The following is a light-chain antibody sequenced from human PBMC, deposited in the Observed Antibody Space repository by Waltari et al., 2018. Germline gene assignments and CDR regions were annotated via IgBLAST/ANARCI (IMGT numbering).Light chain of an antibody. CDR3: CSYAGSSTLVV. J-gene: IGLJ2*01. Sequence: QSALTQPASVSGSPGQSITISCTGTSSDVDSYNLVSLYQQHPGKAPKLVIYDGSKPPSGVSNRFSSCKSCDTAALTISWLQAEDEADYFYCSYAGSSTLVVFGGGTTLTVL. V-gene: IGLV2-23*01. CDR2: DGS. CDR1: SSDVDSYNL.